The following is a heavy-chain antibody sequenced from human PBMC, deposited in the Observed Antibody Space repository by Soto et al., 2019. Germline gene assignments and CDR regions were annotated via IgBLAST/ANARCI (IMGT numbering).Heavy chain of an antibody. CDR3: AREDAMVTFDY. CDR1: GGSISSGGYY. CDR2: IXYXGXT. J-gene: IGHJ4*02. D-gene: IGHD5-18*01. Sequence: PSETLSLTGTVSGGSISSGGYYWSWIRQHPGKXLXWXXXIXYXGXTXXXXSLKSRVTISVDTSKNQFSLKLSSVTAADTAVYYCAREDAMVTFDYWGQGTMVTSPQ. V-gene: IGHV4-31*03.